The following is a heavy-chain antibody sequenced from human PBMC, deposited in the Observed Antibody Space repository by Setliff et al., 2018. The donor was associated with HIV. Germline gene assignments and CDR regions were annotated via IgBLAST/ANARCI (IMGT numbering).Heavy chain of an antibody. CDR3: ARDHIAARSVDY. D-gene: IGHD6-6*01. J-gene: IGHJ4*02. V-gene: IGHV4-39*07. CDR1: GGSINRGTYY. CDR2: VHYTGNT. Sequence: SETLSLTCSVSGGSINRGTYYWTWIRQSAGKGLEWIGTVHYTGNTYHNPSLKNRVTISVGVSKNQISLKLTAVTAADSAVYYCARDHIAARSVDYWGQGTLVTVSS.